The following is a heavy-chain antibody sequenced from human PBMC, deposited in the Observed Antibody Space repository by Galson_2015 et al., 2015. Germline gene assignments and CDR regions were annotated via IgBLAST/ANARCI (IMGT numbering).Heavy chain of an antibody. CDR3: AKDLGFQSIAAPPGDY. CDR2: ISWDGGST. D-gene: IGHD6-6*01. Sequence: LRLSCAASGFTFDDYTMHWVRQAPGKGLEWVSLISWDGGSTYYADSVKGRFTISRDNSKNSLYLQMNSLRTEDTALYYCAKDLGFQSIAAPPGDYWGQGTLVTVSS. V-gene: IGHV3-43*01. CDR1: GFTFDDYT. J-gene: IGHJ4*02.